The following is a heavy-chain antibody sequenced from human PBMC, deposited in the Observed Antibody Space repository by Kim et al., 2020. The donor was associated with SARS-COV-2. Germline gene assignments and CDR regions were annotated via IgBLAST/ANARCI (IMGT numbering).Heavy chain of an antibody. D-gene: IGHD5-18*01. CDR3: SRGEPRSYGPGGALDI. V-gene: IGHV3-30-3*01. CDR1: GFTVSTYA. J-gene: IGHJ3*02. Sequence: GGSLRLSCAASGFTVSTYAMHWVRQAPGKGLEWVAVISSDGSNKYKSDSVKGRFTISRDTSENTLYLQMNTPRVEDTAMYYCSRGEPRSYGPGGALDIWGQGTMFTVSS. CDR2: ISSDGSNK.